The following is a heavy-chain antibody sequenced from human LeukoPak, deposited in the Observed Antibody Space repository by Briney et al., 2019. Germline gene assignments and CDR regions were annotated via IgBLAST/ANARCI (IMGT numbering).Heavy chain of an antibody. CDR1: GGSFSGYY. CDR3: ARGRRKIRSCWFDP. V-gene: IGHV4-34*01. CDR2: INHSGST. J-gene: IGHJ5*02. Sequence: KTSETLSLTCAVYGGSFSGYYWSWIRQPPGKGLEWIGEINHSGSTNYNPSLKSRVTISVDTSKNQFSLKLSSVTAADTAVYYCARGRRKIRSCWFDPWGQGTLVTVSS. D-gene: IGHD3-10*01.